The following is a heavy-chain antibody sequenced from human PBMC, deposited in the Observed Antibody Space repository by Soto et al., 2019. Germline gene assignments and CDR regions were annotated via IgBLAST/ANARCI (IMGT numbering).Heavy chain of an antibody. Sequence: GGSLRLSCAASGFTFSSYWMHWVRQAPGKGLVWVSRINSDGSSTSYADSVKGRFTISRDNAKNTLYLQMNSLRAEDTAVYYCARVGATSYYYYYGMDVWGQGTTVTVSS. V-gene: IGHV3-74*01. CDR1: GFTFSSYW. D-gene: IGHD1-26*01. CDR2: INSDGSST. J-gene: IGHJ6*02. CDR3: ARVGATSYYYYYGMDV.